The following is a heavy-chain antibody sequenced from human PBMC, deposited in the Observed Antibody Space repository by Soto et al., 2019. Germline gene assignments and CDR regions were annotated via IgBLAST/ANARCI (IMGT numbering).Heavy chain of an antibody. CDR2: ISSSSSTI. V-gene: IGHV3-48*02. CDR1: GFTFSSYS. J-gene: IGHJ6*02. Sequence: EVQLVESGGGLVQPGGSLRLSCAASGFTFSSYSMNWVRQAPGKGLEWVSYISSSSSTIYYADSVKGRFTISRDNAKNSLYLQMTSLRDEDTAVYYCARDRRYGMDVWGQGTTVTVSS. CDR3: ARDRRYGMDV.